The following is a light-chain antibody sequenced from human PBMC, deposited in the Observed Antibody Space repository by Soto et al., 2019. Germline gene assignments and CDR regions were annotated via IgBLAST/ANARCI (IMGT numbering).Light chain of an antibody. CDR1: QSVSSSY. Sequence: EIVLTQSPGTLSLSPGERATLSCRASQSVSSSYLDWYQQKPGQAPRLLIYGASSRATGLPDRVSGSGSGNEFNLPISRLEPEEFAVYYRQQYGSSPWTFGQGTKVEIK. V-gene: IGKV3-20*01. CDR2: GAS. J-gene: IGKJ1*01. CDR3: QQYGSSPWT.